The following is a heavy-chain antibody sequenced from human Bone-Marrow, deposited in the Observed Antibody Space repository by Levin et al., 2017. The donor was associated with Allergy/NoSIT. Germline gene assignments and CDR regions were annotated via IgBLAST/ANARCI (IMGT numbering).Heavy chain of an antibody. CDR2: IGARDY. J-gene: IGHJ4*02. CDR1: GFSVSVYS. CDR3: VRDGPSLGYDFDF. Sequence: RAGGSLRLSCAASGFSVSVYSMAWVRQAPGKGLEWVSYIGARDYYADSVKGRFTISRDDATNSLYLQMNSLRDEDTALYYCVRDGPSLGYDFDFWGQGTLVTVSS. V-gene: IGHV3-69-1*01. D-gene: IGHD5-12*01.